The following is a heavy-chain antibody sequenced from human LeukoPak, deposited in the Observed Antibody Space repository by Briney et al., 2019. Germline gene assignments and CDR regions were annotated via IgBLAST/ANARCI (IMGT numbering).Heavy chain of an antibody. CDR3: AKDLQYSSKFYDYVWGSYRAAIGY. CDR2: ISYDGSNK. D-gene: IGHD3-16*02. CDR1: GFTFSSYG. J-gene: IGHJ4*02. V-gene: IGHV3-30*18. Sequence: PGGSLRLSCAASGFTFSSYGMHWVRQAPGKGLEWVAVISYDGSNKYYADSVKGRFTISRDNSKNTLYLQMNSLRAEDTAVYYCAKDLQYSSKFYDYVWGSYRAAIGYWGQGTLVTVSS.